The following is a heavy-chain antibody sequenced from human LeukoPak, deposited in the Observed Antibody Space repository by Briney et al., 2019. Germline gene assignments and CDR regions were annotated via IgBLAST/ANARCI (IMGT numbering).Heavy chain of an antibody. CDR3: AKGTFVEGWYFDY. D-gene: IGHD2-15*01. J-gene: IGHJ4*02. CDR1: AFTFSSFA. V-gene: IGHV3-23*01. Sequence: GGSLRLSCAASAFTFSSFAMSWVRQAPGKGLEWLSGISGRAVSTYYADTVKGRFTISRDNSKNTLYLQMDSLRAEDTAVYYCAKGTFVEGWYFDYWGQGTLFTVSS. CDR2: ISGRAVST.